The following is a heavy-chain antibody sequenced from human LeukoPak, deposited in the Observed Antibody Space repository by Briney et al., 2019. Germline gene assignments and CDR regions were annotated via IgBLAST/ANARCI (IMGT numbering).Heavy chain of an antibody. CDR2: ISGSGGST. CDR3: ANKWGLITMVRGVIRDFAFDI. D-gene: IGHD3-10*01. J-gene: IGHJ3*02. Sequence: GGSLRLSCAASGFTSSSYAMSWVRQAPGKGLEWVSAISGSGGSTYYADSVKGRFTISRDNSKNTLYLQMNSLRAEDTAVYYCANKWGLITMVRGVIRDFAFDIWGQGTMVTVSS. V-gene: IGHV3-23*01. CDR1: GFTSSSYA.